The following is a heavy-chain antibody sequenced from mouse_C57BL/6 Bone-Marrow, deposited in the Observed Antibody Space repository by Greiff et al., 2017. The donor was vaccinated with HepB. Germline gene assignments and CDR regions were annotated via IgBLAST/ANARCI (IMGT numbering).Heavy chain of an antibody. CDR3: ARGRGGWLPWFAY. CDR1: DSEVFPIAY. D-gene: IGHD2-3*01. J-gene: IGHJ3*01. V-gene: IGHV15-2*01. Sequence: SGSELRSPGSSVKLSCKDFDSEVFPIAYMSWVRQKPGHGFEWIGGILPSIGRTIYGEKFEDKATLDADTLSNTAYLERNSLTSEDSAIYYCARGRGGWLPWFAYWGQGTLVTVSA. CDR2: ILPSIGRT.